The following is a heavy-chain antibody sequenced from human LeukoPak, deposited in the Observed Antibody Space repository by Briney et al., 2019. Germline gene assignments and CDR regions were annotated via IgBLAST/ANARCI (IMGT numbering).Heavy chain of an antibody. CDR1: GGSISSYY. D-gene: IGHD6-13*01. V-gene: IGHV4-59*01. CDR2: IYYSGST. Sequence: PSETLSLTRTVPGGSISSYYWSWIRQPPRKGLEWIAHIYYSGSTNYNPSVKSRDTISVDTSKNQFSLKLSSVTAADTAVYYCARFSQQLAQYYYYGMDVWGQGTTVTVAS. CDR3: ARFSQQLAQYYYYGMDV. J-gene: IGHJ6*02.